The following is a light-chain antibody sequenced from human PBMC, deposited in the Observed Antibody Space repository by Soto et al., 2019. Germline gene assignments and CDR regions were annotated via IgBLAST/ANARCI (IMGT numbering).Light chain of an antibody. CDR3: SSYTTSTTQV. V-gene: IGLV2-14*01. CDR2: EVR. Sequence: QSALTQPPSASGSPGQSVTIPCTGTYSDIGAYNYVSWYQQRPGEAPKLIIYEVRNRPSGVSDRFSGSKSGKTASLTIFGLQAEDEADYYCSSYTTSTTQVFGGGTKLTVL. CDR1: YSDIGAYNY. J-gene: IGLJ2*01.